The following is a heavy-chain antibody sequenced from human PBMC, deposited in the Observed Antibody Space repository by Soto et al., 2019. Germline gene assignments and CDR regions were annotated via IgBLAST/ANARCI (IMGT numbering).Heavy chain of an antibody. J-gene: IGHJ6*03. CDR3: ARIPTVTSYPNYYYYYMDV. Sequence: GASVKLSCKDSGGTFSSYTISSVRQAPGQAHEWMGRIIPILGIANYAQKFQGRVTITADKSTSTAYMKMSSLRSEDTAVYYCARIPTVTSYPNYYYYYMDVWGKGTTVTVAS. V-gene: IGHV1-69*02. CDR1: GGTFSSYT. CDR2: IIPILGIA. D-gene: IGHD4-17*01.